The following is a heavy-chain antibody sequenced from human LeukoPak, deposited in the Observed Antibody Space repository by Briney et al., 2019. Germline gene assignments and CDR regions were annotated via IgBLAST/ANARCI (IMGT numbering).Heavy chain of an antibody. V-gene: IGHV3-7*03. Sequence: PGGSLRLSCAASGFTFSSYWMSWVRQAPGKGLEWVANIKQDGSEKYYVDSVKGRFTISRDNAKNSLYLQMNSLRAEDRAVYYCARDAVATMSAFDIWGQGTMVTVSS. CDR3: ARDAVATMSAFDI. CDR1: GFTFSSYW. D-gene: IGHD5-12*01. J-gene: IGHJ3*02. CDR2: IKQDGSEK.